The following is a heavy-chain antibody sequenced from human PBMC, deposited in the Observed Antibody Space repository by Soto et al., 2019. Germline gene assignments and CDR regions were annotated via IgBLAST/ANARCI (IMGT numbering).Heavy chain of an antibody. CDR2: IDTAGDT. V-gene: IGHV3-13*01. Sequence: EVKLVESGGGLIQPGGSLRLSCAASGFSFSSYDMHWFRQRAGQGLDWVSAIDTAGDTYYPGSVKGRFTISRENAKNSLYIQMNTPRAEDSDMYYCVRENLSLDAFHIWGQGTLVMVS. CDR3: VRENLSLDAFHI. CDR1: GFSFSSYD. J-gene: IGHJ3*02.